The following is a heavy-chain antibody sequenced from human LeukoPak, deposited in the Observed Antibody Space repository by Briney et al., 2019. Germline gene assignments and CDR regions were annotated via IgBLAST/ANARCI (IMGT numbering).Heavy chain of an antibody. V-gene: IGHV5-51*01. D-gene: IGHD2-2*02. Sequence: GESPKISCKGSGYSFTSYWIGWVRQMPGKGLEWMGIIYPGDSDTRYSPSFQGQVTISADKSISTAYLQWSSLKASDTAMYYCARWASPYCSSTSCYTGNWFDPWGQGTLVTVSS. CDR3: ARWASPYCSSTSCYTGNWFDP. J-gene: IGHJ5*02. CDR2: IYPGDSDT. CDR1: GYSFTSYW.